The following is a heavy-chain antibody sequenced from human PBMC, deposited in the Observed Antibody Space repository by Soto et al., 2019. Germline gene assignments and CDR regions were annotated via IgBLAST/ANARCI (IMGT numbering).Heavy chain of an antibody. Sequence: QVQLVESGGGVVQPGRSLRLSCAASGFTFSSYGMHWVRQAPGKGLEWVAVISYDGSNKYYADSVKGRFTISRDNSKNTLYLQMNSLRAEDTAVDYCAKGPKYCSGGSCSLDYWGQGTLVTVSS. CDR3: AKGPKYCSGGSCSLDY. CDR2: ISYDGSNK. CDR1: GFTFSSYG. V-gene: IGHV3-30*18. D-gene: IGHD2-15*01. J-gene: IGHJ4*02.